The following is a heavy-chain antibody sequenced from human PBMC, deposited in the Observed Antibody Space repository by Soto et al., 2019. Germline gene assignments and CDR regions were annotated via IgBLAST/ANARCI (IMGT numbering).Heavy chain of an antibody. CDR3: ARAGSYRFDY. V-gene: IGHV3-23*01. D-gene: IGHD3-10*01. J-gene: IGHJ4*02. Sequence: PGGSLRLSCAASGFTFSSYAMSWVRQAPGKGLEWVSAISGSGGSTYYADSVKGRFTISRDNAKNTLYLQMDGLGVDDTAVYYCARAGSYRFDYWGLGTLVTVSS. CDR2: ISGSGGST. CDR1: GFTFSSYA.